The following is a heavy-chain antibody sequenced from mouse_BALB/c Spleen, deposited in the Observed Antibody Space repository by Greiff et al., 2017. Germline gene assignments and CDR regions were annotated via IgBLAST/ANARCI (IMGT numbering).Heavy chain of an antibody. CDR2: ISSGGST. CDR3: ARGDGNYGY. CDR1: GFTFSSYA. D-gene: IGHD2-1*01. J-gene: IGHJ2*01. Sequence: DVMLVESGGGLVKPGGSLKLSCEASGFTFSSYAMSWVRQTPEKRLEWVASISSGGSTYYPDSVKGRFTISRDNARNILYLQMSSLRSEDTAMYYCARGDGNYGYWGQGTTLTVSS. V-gene: IGHV5-6-5*01.